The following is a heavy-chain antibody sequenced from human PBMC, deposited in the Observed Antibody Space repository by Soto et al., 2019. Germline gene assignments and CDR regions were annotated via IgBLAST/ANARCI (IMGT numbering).Heavy chain of an antibody. Sequence: QLQLQESGSGLVKPSQTLSLTCAVSGGSISSGGYSWSWIRQPPGKGLECIGYISHSGSTYFTPSLKSRVTISVDRSKNPCSLKLSSVPAADTAVYYCARGGLLPAYWGQGTLVTVSS. D-gene: IGHD6-19*01. V-gene: IGHV4-30-2*01. J-gene: IGHJ4*02. CDR1: GGSISSGGYS. CDR2: ISHSGST. CDR3: ARGGLLPAY.